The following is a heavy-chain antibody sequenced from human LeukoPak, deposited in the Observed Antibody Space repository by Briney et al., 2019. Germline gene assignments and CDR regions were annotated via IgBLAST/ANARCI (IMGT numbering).Heavy chain of an antibody. CDR3: AKDRSVRLRYVFDP. V-gene: IGHV3-30*18. CDR2: ISYDGSNK. D-gene: IGHD4-17*01. Sequence: GRSLRLSCAASGFTFSSYGMHWVCQAPGKGLEWVAVISYDGSNKYYADSVKGRFTISRDNSKNTPVLQMNRPTAEATADYYCAKDRSVRLRYVFDPWGQGSLVTVSS. J-gene: IGHJ5*02. CDR1: GFTFSSYG.